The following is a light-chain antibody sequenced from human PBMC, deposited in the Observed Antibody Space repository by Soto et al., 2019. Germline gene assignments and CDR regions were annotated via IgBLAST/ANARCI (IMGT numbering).Light chain of an antibody. CDR2: AAS. CDR1: RSVSSY. CDR3: QQYNNWIT. Sequence: PCESATLSCRATRSVSSYLAWYQQKPGQAPRLLIYAASNRATGVPARFSGSWSGTEFTLTISSLQSEDFAVYYCQQYNNWITFGQGTRLEIK. V-gene: IGKV3-15*01. J-gene: IGKJ5*01.